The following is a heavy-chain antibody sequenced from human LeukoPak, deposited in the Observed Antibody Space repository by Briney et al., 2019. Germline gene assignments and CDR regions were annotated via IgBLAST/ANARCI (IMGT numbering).Heavy chain of an antibody. V-gene: IGHV3-74*01. Sequence: GSLRLSCAASGFTFSSYWMHWVRQAPGKGLVWVSRINSDGSSTSYADSVKGRFTISSGNANNTLYLQMNSLRAEDTAVYYCARPSHYDISGLDYFDYWGQGTLVTVSS. CDR1: GFTFSSYW. CDR3: ARPSHYDISGLDYFDY. D-gene: IGHD3-22*01. CDR2: INSDGSST. J-gene: IGHJ4*02.